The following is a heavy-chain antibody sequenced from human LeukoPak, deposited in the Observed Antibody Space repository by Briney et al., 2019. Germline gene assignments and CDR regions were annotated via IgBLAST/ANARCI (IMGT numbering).Heavy chain of an antibody. V-gene: IGHV3-73*01. CDR1: GFTFSGSA. D-gene: IGHD6-19*01. J-gene: IGHJ5*02. CDR3: TRGIAVAGVPLNWFDP. CDR2: IRSKANSYAT. Sequence: GGSLRLSCAASGFTFSGSAMHWVRQASGKGLEWVGRIRSKANSYATAYAASVKGRFTISRDDSKNTAYLQMNSLKTEDTAVYYCTRGIAVAGVPLNWFDPWGQGTLVTVSS.